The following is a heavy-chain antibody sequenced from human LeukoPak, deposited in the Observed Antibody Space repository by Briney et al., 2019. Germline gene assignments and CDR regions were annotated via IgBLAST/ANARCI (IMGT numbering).Heavy chain of an antibody. Sequence: ASVKVSCKASGYTFISYYMHWVRQAPGQGLEWMGIINLSGGGTSHAQKFQGRVTMSRDTSTSTVYMELSSLGSEDTAVYYCAGSSVERQQLARFDYWGQGTLVTVSS. CDR3: AGSSVERQQLARFDY. CDR2: INLSGGGT. V-gene: IGHV1-46*01. CDR1: GYTFISYY. J-gene: IGHJ4*02. D-gene: IGHD6-13*01.